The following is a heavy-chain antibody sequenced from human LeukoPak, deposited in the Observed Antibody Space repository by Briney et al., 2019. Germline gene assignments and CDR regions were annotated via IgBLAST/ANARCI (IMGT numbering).Heavy chain of an antibody. D-gene: IGHD2-2*01. CDR3: ARVGGDIVVVPAAPDY. J-gene: IGHJ4*02. V-gene: IGHV3-21*01. CDR2: ISSSSSYI. CDR1: RFTFSSYS. Sequence: GGSLRLSCAASRFTFSSYSMNWVRQAPGKGLEWVSSISSSSSYIYYADSVKGRFTISRDNAKNSLYLQMNSLRAEDTAVYYCARVGGDIVVVPAAPDYWGQGTLVTVSS.